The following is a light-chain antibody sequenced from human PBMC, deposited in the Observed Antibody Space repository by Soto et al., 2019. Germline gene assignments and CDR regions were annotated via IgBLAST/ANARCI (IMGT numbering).Light chain of an antibody. CDR3: QQYNSYSPWT. V-gene: IGKV1-5*01. Sequence: DIQMTQSPSTLSASVGDRVTITCRASQSISSWLAWYQQKPGKAPKLLIYDASSLESGVPSRFSGSGSGTEFTLIISSLQLDDFATYYCQQYNSYSPWTFGQGTKVDIK. CDR1: QSISSW. CDR2: DAS. J-gene: IGKJ1*01.